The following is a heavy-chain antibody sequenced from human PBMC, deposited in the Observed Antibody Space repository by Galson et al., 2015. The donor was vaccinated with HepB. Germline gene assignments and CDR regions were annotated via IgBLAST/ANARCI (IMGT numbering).Heavy chain of an antibody. CDR1: GYTFTSYY. Sequence: SVKVSCKASGYTFTSYYMHWVRQAPGQGLEWMGIINPSGGSTSYAQKFQGRVTMTRDTSTSTVYMELSSLRSEDTAVYYCASQTSGSYYDYYGMDVWGQGTTVTVSS. V-gene: IGHV1-46*01. J-gene: IGHJ6*02. CDR2: INPSGGST. D-gene: IGHD1-26*01. CDR3: ASQTSGSYYDYYGMDV.